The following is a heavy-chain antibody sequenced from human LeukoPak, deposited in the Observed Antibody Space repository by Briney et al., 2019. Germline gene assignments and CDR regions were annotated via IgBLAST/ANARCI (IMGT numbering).Heavy chain of an antibody. D-gene: IGHD3-3*01. J-gene: IGHJ4*02. V-gene: IGHV3-11*01. Sequence: GGSLRLSCAASGFTFSDYYMSWIRQAPGKGLEGVSYISSSGSTIYYADSVKGRFTTSRDNAKNSLYLQMNSLRAEDTAVYYCAREIDDFWSGYSMDWGQGTLVTVSS. CDR2: ISSSGSTI. CDR3: AREIDDFWSGYSMD. CDR1: GFTFSDYY.